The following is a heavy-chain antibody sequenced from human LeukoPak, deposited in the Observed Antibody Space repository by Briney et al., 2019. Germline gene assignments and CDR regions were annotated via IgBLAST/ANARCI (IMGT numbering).Heavy chain of an antibody. CDR2: INPNGGNT. Sequence: GASVKVSCKASGYTFTSYYMHWVRQAPGQGLEWMGIINPNGGNTSYAQKFQGRVTMTRDTSTSTVYMELSSLRSEDTAVYYCARDLEGSSFTWIQSSTPHAFDYWGQGTLVTVSS. CDR3: ARDLEGSSFTWIQSSTPHAFDY. D-gene: IGHD5-18*01. V-gene: IGHV1-46*01. J-gene: IGHJ4*02. CDR1: GYTFTSYY.